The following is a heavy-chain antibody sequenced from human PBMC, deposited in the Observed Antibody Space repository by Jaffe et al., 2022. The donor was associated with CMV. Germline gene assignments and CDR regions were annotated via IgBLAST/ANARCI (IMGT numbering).Heavy chain of an antibody. CDR2: IYPDDSDT. CDR1: GYSFNSYW. J-gene: IGHJ6*03. Sequence: EVQLVQSGAEVKKPGESLKISCKGSGYSFNSYWIGWVRQMPGKGLEWMGIIYPDDSDTRYSPSFQGQVTISADKSISTAYLQWSSLKASDTAIYYCARRSSSSDSSGYFYPSRDFYYMDVWGKGTTVTVSS. CDR3: ARRSSSSDSSGYFYPSRDFYYMDV. V-gene: IGHV5-51*01. D-gene: IGHD3-22*01.